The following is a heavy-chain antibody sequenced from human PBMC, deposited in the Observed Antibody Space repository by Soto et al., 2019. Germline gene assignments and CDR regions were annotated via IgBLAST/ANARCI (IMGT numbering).Heavy chain of an antibody. Sequence: QVQVVQFGAEVKKPGSSVKVSCKVSGGIFTNNAISWVRQAPGRGLEWLGGVIPLFDSAYYAQIFRGRLRISADGATTPAYMELSGLTSADTAVYFCATGGHNDGYNFYHGMDVWGQGTTVTVS. V-gene: IGHV1-69*01. CDR1: GGIFTNNA. CDR3: ATGGHNDGYNFYHGMDV. D-gene: IGHD5-18*01. CDR2: VIPLFDSA. J-gene: IGHJ6*02.